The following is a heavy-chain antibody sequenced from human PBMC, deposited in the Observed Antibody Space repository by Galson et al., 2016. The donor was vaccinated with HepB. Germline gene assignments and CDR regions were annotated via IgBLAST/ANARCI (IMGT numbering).Heavy chain of an antibody. CDR1: GGSISSGTYY. D-gene: IGHD6-13*01. CDR3: ARHGRTAAVEFDY. Sequence: ETLSLTCTVSGGSISSGTYYWGWIRQPLGKGLEWIGTIYSGGRTYYNPSLMSRLTISVDTSKNQFSLRLSSVTAADTAVYYCARHGRTAAVEFDYWGQGTLVTVSS. J-gene: IGHJ4*02. CDR2: IYSGGRT. V-gene: IGHV4-39*01.